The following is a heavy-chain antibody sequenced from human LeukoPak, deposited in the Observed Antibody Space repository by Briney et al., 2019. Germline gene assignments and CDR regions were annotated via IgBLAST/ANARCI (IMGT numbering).Heavy chain of an antibody. CDR2: IIPIFGTA. J-gene: IGHJ6*02. CDR1: GGTFSSYA. V-gene: IGHV1-69*01. D-gene: IGHD6-19*01. CDR3: DIAVAGHFGMDV. Sequence: ASVKVSCNASGGTFSSYAISWVRQAPGQGLEWMGEIIPIFGTANYAQKFQGRVTITADESTSTAYMELSSLRSEDTAVYYCDIAVAGHFGMDVWGQGTTVTVSS.